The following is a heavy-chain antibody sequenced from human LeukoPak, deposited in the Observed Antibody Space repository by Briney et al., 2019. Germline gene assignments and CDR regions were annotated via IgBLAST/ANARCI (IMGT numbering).Heavy chain of an antibody. CDR2: ISAYNGNT. CDR3: AREDDSGREKDKAYNWFDP. J-gene: IGHJ5*02. D-gene: IGHD1-26*01. V-gene: IGHV1-18*01. Sequence: GASVKVSCKASGYTFTSYGISWVRQAPGQGLEWMGWISAYNGNTNYAQKRQGRVTMTTDTSTSTASMELRSLRSDDTAVYYCAREDDSGREKDKAYNWFDPWGQGTLVTVSS. CDR1: GYTFTSYG.